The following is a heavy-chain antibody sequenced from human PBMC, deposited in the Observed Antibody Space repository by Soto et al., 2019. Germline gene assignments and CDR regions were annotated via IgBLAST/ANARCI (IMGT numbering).Heavy chain of an antibody. J-gene: IGHJ4*02. Sequence: QVQLVQSGAEVKKPGASVKVSCKASGYTFTSYDINWVRQATGQGLEWMGWMNPNSGNTGYAQKFQGRVTMTRNTSTTTAYMALTSLTADDTAVYYCARSTNDYGDRHWGQGTRVTVSS. CDR3: ARSTNDYGDRH. CDR1: GYTFTSYD. D-gene: IGHD4-17*01. CDR2: MNPNSGNT. V-gene: IGHV1-8*01.